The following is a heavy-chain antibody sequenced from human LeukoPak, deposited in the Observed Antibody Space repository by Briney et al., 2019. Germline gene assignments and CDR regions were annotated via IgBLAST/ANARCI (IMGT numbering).Heavy chain of an antibody. Sequence: GGSLRLSCAASGFIFSNYAMSWVRQAPGKGLEWVSAIVGSGATTFYADSVKGRFTISRDNSKNTLYLQMNSLRAEDTAVYYCARVSESGNSDYWGQGTLVTLSS. D-gene: IGHD4-23*01. CDR3: ARVSESGNSDY. CDR1: GFIFSNYA. J-gene: IGHJ4*02. CDR2: IVGSGATT. V-gene: IGHV3-23*01.